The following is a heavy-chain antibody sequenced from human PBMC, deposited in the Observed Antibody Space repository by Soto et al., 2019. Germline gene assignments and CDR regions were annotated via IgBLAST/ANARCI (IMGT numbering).Heavy chain of an antibody. CDR3: ARGGMYYDFWSGYPDYYGMDV. V-gene: IGHV4-34*01. D-gene: IGHD3-3*01. CDR2: INHSGST. CDR1: GGSFSGYY. Sequence: NPSETLSLTXAVYGGSFSGYYWSWIRQPPGKGLEWIGEINHSGSTNYNPSLKSRVTISVDTSKNQFSLKLSSVTAADTAVYYCARGGMYYDFWSGYPDYYGMDVWGQGTTVTVSS. J-gene: IGHJ6*02.